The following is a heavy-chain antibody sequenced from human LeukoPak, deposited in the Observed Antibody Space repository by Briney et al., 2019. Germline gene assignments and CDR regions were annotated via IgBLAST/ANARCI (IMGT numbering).Heavy chain of an antibody. CDR2: IYSGGST. D-gene: IGHD3-3*01. CDR3: ARVYYDFWSGPTNYYMDV. Sequence: PGGSLRLSCAASGFTVSSNYMSWVRQAPGKGLEWVSVIYSGGSTYYADSVKGRFTISRDNSKNTLYLQMNSLRAEDTAVYYCARVYYDFWSGPTNYYMDVWGKGTTVTVSS. J-gene: IGHJ6*03. CDR1: GFTVSSNY. V-gene: IGHV3-66*02.